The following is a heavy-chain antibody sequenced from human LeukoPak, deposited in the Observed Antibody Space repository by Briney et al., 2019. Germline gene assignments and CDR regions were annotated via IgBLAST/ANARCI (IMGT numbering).Heavy chain of an antibody. Sequence: GGSLRLSGAASGFTFSSYGMHWVRQAPGKGLEWVAVIWYDGSNKYYADSVKGRFTISRDNSKNTLYLQMNSLRAEDTAVYYCARAITRYCSGGSCYLIDYWGQGTLVTVSS. CDR1: GFTFSSYG. CDR3: ARAITRYCSGGSCYLIDY. J-gene: IGHJ4*02. V-gene: IGHV3-33*01. D-gene: IGHD2-15*01. CDR2: IWYDGSNK.